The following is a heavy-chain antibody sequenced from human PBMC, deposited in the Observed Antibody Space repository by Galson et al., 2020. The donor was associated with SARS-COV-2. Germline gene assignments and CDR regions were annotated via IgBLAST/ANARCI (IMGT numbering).Heavy chain of an antibody. CDR3: ASYSSSWFTKIPGNYYYYYGMDV. D-gene: IGHD6-13*01. J-gene: IGHJ6*02. V-gene: IGHV1-2*02. CDR1: GYTFTGYY. CDR2: INPNSGGT. Sequence: KISCKASGYTFTGYYMHWVRQAPGQGLEWMGWINPNSGGTNYAQKFQGRVTMTRDTSISTAYMELSRLRSDDTAVYYCASYSSSWFTKIPGNYYYYYGMDVWGQGTTVTVSS.